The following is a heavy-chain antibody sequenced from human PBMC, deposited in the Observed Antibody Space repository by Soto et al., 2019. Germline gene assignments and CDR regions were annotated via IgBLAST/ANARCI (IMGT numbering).Heavy chain of an antibody. J-gene: IGHJ4*02. CDR3: ASTYRVYSLYY. CDR2: ISSSGSTI. CDR1: GFTFSSYE. Sequence: PGGSLRLSCAASGFTFSSYEMNWVRQAPGKGLEWVSYISSSGSTIYYADSVKGRFTISRDNAKNSLYLQMNSLRAEDTAVYYCASTYRVYSLYYWGQGTLVTVSS. V-gene: IGHV3-48*03. D-gene: IGHD5-18*01.